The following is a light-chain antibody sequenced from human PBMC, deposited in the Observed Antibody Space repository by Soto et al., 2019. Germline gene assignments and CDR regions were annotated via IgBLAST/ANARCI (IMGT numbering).Light chain of an antibody. CDR3: LQHYAFPFT. J-gene: IGKJ3*01. Sequence: DIQMTQSPSSLSASVGGRVTITCRASQDIGTSLDWFQQKPGTAPKRLIYTISDLQSGVPSRFSGGGSGTEFTLTISSLQPEDSATSYCLQHYAFPFTFGPGTKVHV. V-gene: IGKV1-17*01. CDR1: QDIGTS. CDR2: TIS.